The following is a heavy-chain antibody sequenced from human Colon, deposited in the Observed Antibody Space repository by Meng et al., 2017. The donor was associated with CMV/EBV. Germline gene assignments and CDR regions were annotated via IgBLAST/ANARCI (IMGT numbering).Heavy chain of an antibody. J-gene: IGHJ4*02. CDR1: GFTFSSYA. D-gene: IGHD3-10*01. CDR2: ISGSGGST. V-gene: IGHV3-23*01. CDR3: AKGLWAGFGELLYFDY. Sequence: GSLRLSCAASGFTFSSYAMSWVRQAPGKGLEWVSAISGSGGSTYYADSVKGRFTISRDNSKNTLYLQMNSLRAEDTAVYYCAKGLWAGFGELLYFDYWGQGTLVTVSS.